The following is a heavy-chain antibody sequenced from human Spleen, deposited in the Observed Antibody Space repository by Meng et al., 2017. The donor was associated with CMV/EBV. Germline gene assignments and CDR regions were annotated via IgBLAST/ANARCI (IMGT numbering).Heavy chain of an antibody. CDR3: VKDIGKFDFWSDYYGMDV. Sequence: SLKISCAASGFTFEDYAMHWVRQAPGKGLQWVSGISRNSGSRGYADSVKGRFTISRDNAKNSLYLQMNSLRREDTALYYCVKDIGKFDFWSDYYGMDVWGQGTTVTVSS. J-gene: IGHJ6*02. D-gene: IGHD3-3*01. CDR1: GFTFEDYA. CDR2: ISRNSGSR. V-gene: IGHV3-9*01.